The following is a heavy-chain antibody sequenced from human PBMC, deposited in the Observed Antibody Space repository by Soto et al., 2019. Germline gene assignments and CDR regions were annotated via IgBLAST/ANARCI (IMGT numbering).Heavy chain of an antibody. CDR1: GFSLSTSGVG. CDR2: IYWDDDK. J-gene: IGHJ6*02. Sequence: SGPTLVNPTQTLTLTCTFSGFSLSTSGVGVGWIRQPPGKALEWLALIYWDDDKRYSPSLKSRLTITKDTSKNQVVLTMTNMDPVDTATYYCAHSLAAVLMIYRTKDYYYYGMDGRGQRTTDTGSS. D-gene: IGHD6-25*01. CDR3: AHSLAAVLMIYRTKDYYYYGMDG. V-gene: IGHV2-5*02.